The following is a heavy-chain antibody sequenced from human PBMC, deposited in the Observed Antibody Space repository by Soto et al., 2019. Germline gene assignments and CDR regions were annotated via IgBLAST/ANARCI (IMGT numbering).Heavy chain of an antibody. D-gene: IGHD1-26*01. CDR2: TYFRSKWYK. J-gene: IGHJ4*02. Sequence: PSQTLSLTCAISGDSVSSNSAAWNLIRQSPSRGLEWLGRTYFRSKWYKDYAISVKSRITINPDTSKNQFSLQLNSVTPEDTAVYYCVRDVGGGELLDYWGQGTLVTVSS. CDR1: GDSVSSNSAA. CDR3: VRDVGGGELLDY. V-gene: IGHV6-1*01.